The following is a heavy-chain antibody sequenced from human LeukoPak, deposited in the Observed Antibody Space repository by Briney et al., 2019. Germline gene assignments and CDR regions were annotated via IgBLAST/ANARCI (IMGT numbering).Heavy chain of an antibody. J-gene: IGHJ3*02. CDR3: ARDTLLYADSPDAFDM. Sequence: GGTLRLSCAASGFTFSSYGMSWVRQAPGKGLEWVSAISGSGGSTYYADSEKGRFTISRDNSKNTLYLQMNSLRDEDTAVYYCARDTLLYADSPDAFDMWGQGTMVTVSS. CDR1: GFTFSSYG. CDR2: ISGSGGST. D-gene: IGHD4-17*01. V-gene: IGHV3-23*01.